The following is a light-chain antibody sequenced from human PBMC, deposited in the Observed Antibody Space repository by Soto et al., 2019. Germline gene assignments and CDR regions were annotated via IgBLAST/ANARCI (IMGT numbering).Light chain of an antibody. CDR3: CSYVGSYTWV. CDR2: DVT. V-gene: IGLV2-11*01. J-gene: IGLJ3*02. CDR1: SSDVGGYNY. Sequence: SALTQPRSVSGSPGQSVTISCTGTSSDVGGYNYVSWYQHHPGKAPKLMIYDVTKRPSGVPDRFSGSKSGNTASLTISGLQAEDEADYYCCSYVGSYTWVFGGGTKLTVL.